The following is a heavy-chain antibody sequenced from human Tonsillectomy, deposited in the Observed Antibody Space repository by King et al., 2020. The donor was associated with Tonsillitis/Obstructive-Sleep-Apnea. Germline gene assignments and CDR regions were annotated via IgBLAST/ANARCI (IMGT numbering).Heavy chain of an antibody. D-gene: IGHD1-26*01. CDR3: ARLGGATAPNYYYYYYYMDV. J-gene: IGHJ6*03. CDR2: ISHSGST. Sequence: QLQESGPGLVKSPGTLSLTCAVSGGSISSSNWWSWVRQPPGKGLEWIGEISHSGSTNYNPSLKSRVTISVDKSKNQFSLNLSSVTAADTAVYYCARLGGATAPNYYYYYYYMDVWGEGSTVTVSS. V-gene: IGHV4-4*03. CDR1: GGSISSSNW.